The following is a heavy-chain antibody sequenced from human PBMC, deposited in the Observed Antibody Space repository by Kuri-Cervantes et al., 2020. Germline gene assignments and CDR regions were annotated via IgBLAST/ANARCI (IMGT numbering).Heavy chain of an antibody. CDR2: IWYDGSNK. J-gene: IGHJ5*02. CDR3: ARELHDSSGYYNNWFDP. V-gene: IGHV3-33*08. Sequence: GGSLRLSCAASGFTFDDYAMHWVRQAPGKGLEWVAVIWYDGSNKYYADSVKGRFTISRDNSKNTLYLQMNSLRAEDTAVYYCARELHDSSGYYNNWFDPWGQGTLVTVSS. D-gene: IGHD3-22*01. CDR1: GFTFDDYA.